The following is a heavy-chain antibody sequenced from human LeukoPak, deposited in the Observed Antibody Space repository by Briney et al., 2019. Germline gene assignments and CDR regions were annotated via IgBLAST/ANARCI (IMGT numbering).Heavy chain of an antibody. CDR3: ARFQATNSTVTPPFDY. D-gene: IGHD4-17*01. V-gene: IGHV3-7*03. Sequence: GGSLRLSCAASGFTFSSYWMSWVRQAPGKGLEWVANIKQDGSEKYYVDSVKGRFTISRDNAKNSLYLQMSSLRAEDTALYYCARFQATNSTVTPPFDYWGQGTLVTVSS. J-gene: IGHJ4*02. CDR2: IKQDGSEK. CDR1: GFTFSSYW.